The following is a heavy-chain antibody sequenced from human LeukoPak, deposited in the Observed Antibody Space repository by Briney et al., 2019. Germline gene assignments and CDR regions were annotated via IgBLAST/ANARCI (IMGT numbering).Heavy chain of an antibody. D-gene: IGHD2-15*01. CDR3: ARDRVVRRGYFDY. Sequence: GASVRVSREASGYTFTSYGISWVRQAPGQGLGWMGWIIAYKGNTNYAQKLQGRVTMPTDTSTSTAYMELTSLRSEATAVYYCARDRVVRRGYFDYWGQGTLVTVSS. CDR1: GYTFTSYG. V-gene: IGHV1-18*01. CDR2: IIAYKGNT. J-gene: IGHJ4*02.